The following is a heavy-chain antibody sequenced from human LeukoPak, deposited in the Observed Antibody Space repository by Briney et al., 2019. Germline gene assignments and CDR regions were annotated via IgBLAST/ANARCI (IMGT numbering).Heavy chain of an antibody. CDR3: ARDGLHTAPFDY. CDR1: GFTFSTDT. CDR2: VSDSSDV. J-gene: IGHJ4*02. V-gene: IGHV3-48*02. Sequence: PGVSLRLSCGTSGFTFSTDTMNGVRQAPGKGLEWVSTVSDSSDVHYSDSVKGRFTISRDNARNSLYLQMNSLRDEVTAVYYCARDGLHTAPFDYWGQGTLVTVSS. D-gene: IGHD5-18*01.